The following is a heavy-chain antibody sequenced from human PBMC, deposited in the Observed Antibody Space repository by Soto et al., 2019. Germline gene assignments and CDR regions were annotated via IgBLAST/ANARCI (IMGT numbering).Heavy chain of an antibody. D-gene: IGHD7-27*01. CDR1: GFTFSSYA. Sequence: EVQLLESGGGLVQPGGSLRLSCAASGFTFSSYAMSWVRQAPGKGLEWVSVISGSGGSTYYADSVKGRFTISRDNSKNTRYLKMNSLRAEDTAVYYCAKRNWGGWYFDLWGRGTLVTVSS. CDR3: AKRNWGGWYFDL. J-gene: IGHJ2*01. CDR2: ISGSGGST. V-gene: IGHV3-23*01.